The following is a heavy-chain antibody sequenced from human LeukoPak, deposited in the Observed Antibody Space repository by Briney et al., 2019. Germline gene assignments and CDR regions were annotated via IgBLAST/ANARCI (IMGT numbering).Heavy chain of an antibody. D-gene: IGHD5-18*01. J-gene: IGHJ4*02. CDR3: ARLRRGYSYGRDEDY. Sequence: PSETLSLTCTVSGGSISSSSYYWGWIRQPPGKGLEWIGSIYYSGSTYYNPSLKSRVTISVDTSKNQFSLKLSSVTAADTAVYYCARLRRGYSYGRDEDYWGQGTLVTVSS. CDR1: GGSISSSSYY. V-gene: IGHV4-39*07. CDR2: IYYSGST.